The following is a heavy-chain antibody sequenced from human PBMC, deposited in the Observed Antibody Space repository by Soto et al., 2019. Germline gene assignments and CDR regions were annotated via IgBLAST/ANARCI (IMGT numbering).Heavy chain of an antibody. Sequence: GGSLRLSCAASGFTFSSYAMSWVRQAPGKGLEWVSAISGSGGSTYYVDSVKGRFTISRDNSKNTLYLQMNSLRAEDTAVYYCXQQQLVPYYFDYWGQGTLVTVSS. CDR3: XQQQLVPYYFDY. D-gene: IGHD6-13*01. J-gene: IGHJ4*02. CDR1: GFTFSSYA. CDR2: ISGSGGST. V-gene: IGHV3-23*01.